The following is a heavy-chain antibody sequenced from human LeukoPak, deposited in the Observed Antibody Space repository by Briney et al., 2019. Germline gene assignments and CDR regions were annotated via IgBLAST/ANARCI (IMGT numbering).Heavy chain of an antibody. Sequence: GPTLVNPTETLTLTCTVSGFSLSNARMGVSWIRQPPGKALEWLAHIFSNDEKSYSTSLKSRLTISNDPSTSQVVLPMTNMDPLDTATYYCARIQNVDTAMWWRRHVYYFDYWGQGTLVTVSS. V-gene: IGHV2-26*01. D-gene: IGHD5-18*01. CDR1: GFSLSNARMG. CDR2: IFSNDEK. CDR3: ARIQNVDTAMWWRRHVYYFDY. J-gene: IGHJ4*02.